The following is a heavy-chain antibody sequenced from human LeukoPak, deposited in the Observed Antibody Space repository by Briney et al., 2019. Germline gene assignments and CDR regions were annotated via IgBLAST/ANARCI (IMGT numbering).Heavy chain of an antibody. V-gene: IGHV2-70*11. Sequence: SGPTLVNPTQTLTLTCTFSGFSFTNNGMCVTWIRQPPGKAREWLARIDWDDDKYYSASLKTRLTISKDTSKNQVVLTMTNMDPVDTATYYCARIRGTYCSSTTCSFEDFWGQGTLVTVSS. D-gene: IGHD2-2*01. CDR1: GFSFTNNGMC. J-gene: IGHJ4*02. CDR3: ARIRGTYCSSTTCSFEDF. CDR2: IDWDDDK.